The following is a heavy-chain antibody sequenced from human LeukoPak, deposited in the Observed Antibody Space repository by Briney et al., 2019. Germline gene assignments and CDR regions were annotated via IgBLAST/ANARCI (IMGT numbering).Heavy chain of an antibody. D-gene: IGHD3-16*01. J-gene: IGHJ5*02. Sequence: ASAKVSCKASGYTFTSYGISWVRQAPGQGLEWMGWISAYNGNTNYAQKLQGRVTMTTDTSTSTAYMELRSLRSDDTAVYYCARDSVITFGGVTMNWFDPWGQGTLVTVSS. CDR2: ISAYNGNT. CDR3: ARDSVITFGGVTMNWFDP. CDR1: GYTFTSYG. V-gene: IGHV1-18*01.